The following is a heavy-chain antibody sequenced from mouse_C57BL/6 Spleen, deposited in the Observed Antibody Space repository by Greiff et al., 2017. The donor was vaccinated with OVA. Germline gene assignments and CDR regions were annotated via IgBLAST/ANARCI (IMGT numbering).Heavy chain of an antibody. CDR2: INYDGSST. V-gene: IGHV5-16*01. CDR1: GFTFSDYY. CDR3: AREGNWDYFDY. D-gene: IGHD4-1*01. Sequence: EVKLMDSEGGLVQPGSSMKLSCTASGFTFSDYYMAWVRQVPEKGLEWVANINYDGSSTYYLDSLKSRFIISRDNAKNILYLQMSSLKSEDTATYYCAREGNWDYFDYWGQGTTLTVSS. J-gene: IGHJ2*01.